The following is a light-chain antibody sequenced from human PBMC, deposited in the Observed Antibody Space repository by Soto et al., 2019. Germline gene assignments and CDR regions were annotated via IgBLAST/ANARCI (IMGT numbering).Light chain of an antibody. CDR3: CSYAGSYTHV. Sequence: QSVLTQPRSVSGSPGQSVTMSCTGTSSDVGGYNYVSWYQQHPGKAPKLMIYDVTKRPSGVPDRFSGSKSGNTASLTISGLQADDEADYYCCSYAGSYTHVFGTGTKVTVL. CDR2: DVT. V-gene: IGLV2-11*01. J-gene: IGLJ1*01. CDR1: SSDVGGYNY.